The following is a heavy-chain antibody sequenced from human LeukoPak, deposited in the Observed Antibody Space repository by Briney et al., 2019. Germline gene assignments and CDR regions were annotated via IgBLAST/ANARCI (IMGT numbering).Heavy chain of an antibody. V-gene: IGHV4-61*02. CDR2: IYTSGST. D-gene: IGHD1-1*01. J-gene: IGHJ6*03. CDR3: ASASTGRYYMDV. CDR1: GGSISSGSYY. Sequence: SQTLSLTCTVSGGSISSGSYYWSWIRQPAGKGLEWTGRIYTSGSTNYNPSLKSRVTMSVDTSKNQFSLKLSSVTAADTAVYYCASASTGRYYMDVWGKGTTVTVSS.